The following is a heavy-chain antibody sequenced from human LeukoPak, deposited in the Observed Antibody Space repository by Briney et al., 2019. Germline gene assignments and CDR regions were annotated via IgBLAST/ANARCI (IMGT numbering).Heavy chain of an antibody. CDR1: GFTFSDYY. CDR2: ISSSGTSI. D-gene: IGHD3-22*01. CDR3: ARGKYYDDGSGYLGFHY. Sequence: PGGPLRLSCAASGFTFSDYYMTWIRQAPGKGLEWVSYISSSGTSIYYADSVKGRFTISRDNAKNSLYLQMNSLRAEDTAVYYCARGKYYDDGSGYLGFHYWGQGTLVTVSS. V-gene: IGHV3-11*01. J-gene: IGHJ4*02.